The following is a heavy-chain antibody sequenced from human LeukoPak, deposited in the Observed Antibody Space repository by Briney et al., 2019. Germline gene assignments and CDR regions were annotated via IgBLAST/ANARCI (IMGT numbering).Heavy chain of an antibody. CDR1: GGSVSSGSYY. CDR2: TYYSGST. J-gene: IGHJ3*02. CDR3: ARGRYLGAFDI. Sequence: PSETLSLTCTVSGGSVSSGSYYWSWIRQPPGKGLEWIVYTYYSGSTNYNPSLKSRVTISVDTSKNQFSLKLSSVTAADTAVYYCARGRYLGAFDIWGQGTMVTVSS. V-gene: IGHV4-61*01. D-gene: IGHD3-9*01.